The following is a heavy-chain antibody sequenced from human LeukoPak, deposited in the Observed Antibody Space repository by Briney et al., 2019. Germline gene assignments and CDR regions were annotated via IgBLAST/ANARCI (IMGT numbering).Heavy chain of an antibody. J-gene: IGHJ6*03. Sequence: GGSLRLFCAASGFTFDDYAMHWVRQAPGKGLEWVSLISGDGGSRYYADSVKGRFTISRDNSKNSLYLQMNSLRTEDTALYYCAKGGYCSSTSCPYYYYMDVWGKGTTVTVSS. V-gene: IGHV3-43*02. CDR3: AKGGYCSSTSCPYYYYMDV. CDR1: GFTFDDYA. D-gene: IGHD2-2*01. CDR2: ISGDGGSR.